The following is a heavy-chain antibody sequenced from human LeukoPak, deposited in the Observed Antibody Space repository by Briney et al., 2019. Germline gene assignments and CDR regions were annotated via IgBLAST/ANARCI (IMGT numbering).Heavy chain of an antibody. CDR3: ARDEGQQLVLYFDY. J-gene: IGHJ4*02. V-gene: IGHV3-7*01. D-gene: IGHD6-13*01. Sequence: GGSLRLSCAASGFTFSSYWMSWVRQAPGKGLEWVANIKQDESEKYYVDSVKGRFTISRDNAKNSLYLQMNSLRAEDTAVYYCARDEGQQLVLYFDYWGQGTLVTVSS. CDR1: GFTFSSYW. CDR2: IKQDESEK.